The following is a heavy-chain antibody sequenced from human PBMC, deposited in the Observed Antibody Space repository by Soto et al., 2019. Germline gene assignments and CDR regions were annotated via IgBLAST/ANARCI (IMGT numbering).Heavy chain of an antibody. Sequence: QVQMVQSGAEVKKPGASVKVSCKASGYSFTSYDVNWLRQATGQRLEWMGLMNPNSGNTAFDQKFKGRVTMTRDTPVGSADMERSGLISEYMAVYYCERYPYTSDCSYGSCSYEAFDIWGQGAVVKASS. J-gene: IGHJ3*02. D-gene: IGHD2-15*01. CDR1: GYSFTSYD. V-gene: IGHV1-8*01. CDR3: ERYPYTSDCSYGSCSYEAFDI. CDR2: MNPNSGNT.